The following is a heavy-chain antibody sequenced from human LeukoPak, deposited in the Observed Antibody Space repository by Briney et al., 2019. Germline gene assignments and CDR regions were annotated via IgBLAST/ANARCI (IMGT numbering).Heavy chain of an antibody. D-gene: IGHD3-9*01. J-gene: IGHJ6*03. CDR3: ARGADYDILTGYMDV. CDR2: ITGSGATT. CDR1: GFTFSGHG. Sequence: GGTLRLSCAASGFTFSGHGMNWVRQAPGKGLEWVSGITGSGATTYYADSVKGRFIISRDNSKNTLYLQMNSLRAEDTAVYYCARGADYDILTGYMDVWGKGTTVTVSS. V-gene: IGHV3-23*01.